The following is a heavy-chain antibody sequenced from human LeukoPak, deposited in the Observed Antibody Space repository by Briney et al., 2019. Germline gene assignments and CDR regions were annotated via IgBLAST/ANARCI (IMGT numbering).Heavy chain of an antibody. V-gene: IGHV3-23*01. CDR1: GFTFSNYA. Sequence: GGSLRLSCAASGFTFSNYAMTWVRQALGKGLEWVSVISGSGDERTYYADSVKGRFTISRDNSKNTLYLQMSSLRAEDTAVYYCAKGDLGYCSTTNCNDYWGQGTLVTVSS. D-gene: IGHD2-2*01. CDR2: ISGSGDERT. J-gene: IGHJ4*02. CDR3: AKGDLGYCSTTNCNDY.